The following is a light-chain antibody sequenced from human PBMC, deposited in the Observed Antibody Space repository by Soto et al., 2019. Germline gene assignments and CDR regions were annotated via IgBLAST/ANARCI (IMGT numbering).Light chain of an antibody. Sequence: EVVLTQSPATLSLSPGERATLSCGASQTVSSNYLAWYQHKPGLAPRLLIYDASSRATGIPDRFRGSGSGTDFTLTISRLAPEDVAVYYCQQYGDSPRGTFGGGTKVEIK. CDR1: QTVSSNY. CDR3: QQYGDSPRGT. J-gene: IGKJ4*01. CDR2: DAS. V-gene: IGKV3D-20*01.